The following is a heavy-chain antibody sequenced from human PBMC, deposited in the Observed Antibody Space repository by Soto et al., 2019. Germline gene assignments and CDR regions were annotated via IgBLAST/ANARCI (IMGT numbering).Heavy chain of an antibody. CDR3: ARHRDGTNAENWFDP. Sequence: SETLSLTCTVSGGSISSSSNHWGWIRQPPGKGLEWIGNIYYSENTNYNPSLKSRVTISVDTSKNQFSLKLTSVTAADTAVYYCARHRDGTNAENWFDPWGQGTLVTVSS. CDR2: IYYSENT. J-gene: IGHJ5*02. CDR1: GGSISSSSNH. V-gene: IGHV4-39*01. D-gene: IGHD1-26*01.